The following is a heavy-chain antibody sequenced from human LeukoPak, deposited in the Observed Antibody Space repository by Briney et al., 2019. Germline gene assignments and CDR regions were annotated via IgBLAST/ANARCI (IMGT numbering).Heavy chain of an antibody. CDR2: IYYSGST. CDR1: GGSISSSSYY. V-gene: IGHV4-39*01. D-gene: IGHD3-9*01. CDR3: ARRLVFYIRYFDTTGMDV. Sequence: SETLSLTCTVSGGSISSSSYYWGWIRQPPGKGLEWLGSIYYSGSTYYNPSLKSRVTISVDTSKNQFSLKLGSVTAADTAVYYCARRLVFYIRYFDTTGMDVWGKGTTVTVSS. J-gene: IGHJ6*03.